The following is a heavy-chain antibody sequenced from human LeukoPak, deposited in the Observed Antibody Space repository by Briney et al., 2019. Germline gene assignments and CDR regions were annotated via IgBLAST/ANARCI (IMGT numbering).Heavy chain of an antibody. CDR3: ARRIQGMAPYYFDY. J-gene: IGHJ4*02. CDR1: GFTFSSYW. V-gene: IGHV3-74*01. D-gene: IGHD5-24*01. CDR2: INSDGGST. Sequence: GWALRLSCTASGFTFSSYWMHWLRQAPGKGLVWVSRINSDGGSTSYADSVKGRFTISRDNAKNTLYLQMNSLRAEDTAVYYCARRIQGMAPYYFDYWGQGTLVTVSS.